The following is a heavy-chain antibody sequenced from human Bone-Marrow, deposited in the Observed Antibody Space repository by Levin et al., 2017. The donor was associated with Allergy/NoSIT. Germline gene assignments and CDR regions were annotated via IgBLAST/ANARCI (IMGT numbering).Heavy chain of an antibody. Sequence: SETLTLTCTVSGGSMTTYYWSWIRQPPGKGLEWIGNIYSSGSTKYNPSLKSRVTMSIDTSKNQFSLWLSSVTAADTAMYYCARESQPYCGGDCPFNYWGQGSLVTVSS. CDR3: ARESQPYCGGDCPFNY. D-gene: IGHD2-21*02. V-gene: IGHV4-59*01. CDR1: GGSMTTYY. J-gene: IGHJ4*02. CDR2: IYSSGST.